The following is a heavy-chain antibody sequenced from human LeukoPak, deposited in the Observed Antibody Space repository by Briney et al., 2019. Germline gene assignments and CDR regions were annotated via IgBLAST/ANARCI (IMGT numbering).Heavy chain of an antibody. CDR3: TGGRAQLTGNFDY. Sequence: GGSLRLSCTASGFTFGDYAMSWFRQAPGKGLEWVGFIRSKAYGGTTEYAASVKGRFTISRDDSKSIAYLQMNSLKTEDTAVYYCTGGRAQLTGNFDYWGQGTLVTVSS. V-gene: IGHV3-49*03. D-gene: IGHD3-10*01. CDR2: IRSKAYGGTT. CDR1: GFTFGDYA. J-gene: IGHJ4*02.